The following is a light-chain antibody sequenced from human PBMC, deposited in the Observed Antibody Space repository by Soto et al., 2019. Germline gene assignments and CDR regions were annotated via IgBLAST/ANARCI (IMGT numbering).Light chain of an antibody. Sequence: QSVLTQPPSASGTPGQRVTISCSGSSSNIGSNTVNWYQHLPGTAPKLLIHSNNQRPSGVPDRFSGSKSGTSASLAISGLQSEDEADYYCAAWDDSLNGPVFGGGTKVTVL. V-gene: IGLV1-44*01. CDR3: AAWDDSLNGPV. CDR1: SSNIGSNT. J-gene: IGLJ2*01. CDR2: SNN.